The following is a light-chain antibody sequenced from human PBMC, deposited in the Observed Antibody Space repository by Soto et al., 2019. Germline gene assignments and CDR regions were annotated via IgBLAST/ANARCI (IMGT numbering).Light chain of an antibody. CDR2: GAS. J-gene: IGKJ4*01. V-gene: IGKV3-20*01. Sequence: EIVLTQSPGTLSLSPGERATLSCRASQSVSSSYLAWYQQKPGQAPRLLIYGASSRATGIPDRFSGSGSGTDFTRTISRLEPEDFAVYYCQQYGSSPPATFGGGTKVEIK. CDR3: QQYGSSPPAT. CDR1: QSVSSSY.